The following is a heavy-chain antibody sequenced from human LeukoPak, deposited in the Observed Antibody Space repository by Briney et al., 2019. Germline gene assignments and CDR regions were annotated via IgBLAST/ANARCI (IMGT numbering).Heavy chain of an antibody. J-gene: IGHJ4*02. Sequence: PSETLSLTCTVSGGSISSSSYYWGWIRQPPGKGLEWIGSIYYSGSTSYNPSLKSRVTISVDTSKNQFSLKLSSVTAADTAVYYCARPVRMATIGDFDYWGQGTLVTVSS. CDR3: ARPVRMATIGDFDY. CDR2: IYYSGST. CDR1: GGSISSSSYY. D-gene: IGHD5-24*01. V-gene: IGHV4-39*01.